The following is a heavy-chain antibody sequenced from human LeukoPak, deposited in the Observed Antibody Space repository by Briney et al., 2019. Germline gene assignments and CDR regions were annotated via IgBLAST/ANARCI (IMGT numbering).Heavy chain of an antibody. V-gene: IGHV3-30*02. CDR1: GFLFSNNG. CDR3: AVNWSHFYYYLDV. D-gene: IGHD1-1*01. J-gene: IGHJ6*03. CDR2: IRSDGSDK. Sequence: GGSLRLSCAASGFLFSNNGMRWVRQAPGKGLEWVAFIRSDGSDKYHADSVKGRFTISRDNSKNTLFLQMSSLRVEDTAVYYCAVNWSHFYYYLDVWGEGTTVTVS.